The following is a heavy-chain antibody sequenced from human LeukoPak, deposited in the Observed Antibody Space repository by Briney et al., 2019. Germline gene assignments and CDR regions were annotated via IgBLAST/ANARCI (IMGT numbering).Heavy chain of an antibody. V-gene: IGHV3-21*01. J-gene: IGHJ4*02. CDR1: GFTFSSYS. D-gene: IGHD2-21*02. CDR3: ARDLVTFDY. CDR2: ISSSSRYI. Sequence: GGSLRLSCAASGFTFSSYSMNWVRQAPGKGLEGVASISSSSRYIYYADSVKGRFTISRDNAKNSLYLQMNSLRAEDTAVYYCARDLVTFDYWGQGTLVTVSS.